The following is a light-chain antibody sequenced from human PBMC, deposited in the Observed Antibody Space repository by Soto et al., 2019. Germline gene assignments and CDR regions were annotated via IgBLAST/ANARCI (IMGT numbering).Light chain of an antibody. V-gene: IGLV2-11*01. CDR1: SSDVGGYNY. CDR3: CSYAGRYTYV. Sequence: QSALTQPRSVSGSPGQSVTISCTGASSDVGGYNYVSWYQQHPGKAPKLMVYDVSKRPSGVLDRFSGSKSGNTASLTISGLQTEDEADYYCCSYAGRYTYVFGTGTKLTVL. CDR2: DVS. J-gene: IGLJ1*01.